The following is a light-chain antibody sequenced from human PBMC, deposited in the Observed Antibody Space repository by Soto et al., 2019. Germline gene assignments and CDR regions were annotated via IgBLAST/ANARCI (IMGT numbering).Light chain of an antibody. V-gene: IGLV1-47*01. CDR2: KNN. Sequence: QSVLTQPPSSSGTPGQRVTISCSGSSSNIGSNYVYWYQQLPGTAPKLLIYKNNQRPSGVPDRFSGSKSGTSASLAISGLRSEDEAEYYCAAWDDSLSGYVFGTGTQLTV. CDR3: AAWDDSLSGYV. J-gene: IGLJ1*01. CDR1: SSNIGSNY.